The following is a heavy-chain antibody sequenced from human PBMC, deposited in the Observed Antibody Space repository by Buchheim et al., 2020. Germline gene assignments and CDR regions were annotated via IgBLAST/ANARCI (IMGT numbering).Heavy chain of an antibody. V-gene: IGHV3-7*01. CDR1: GFTFSSYW. D-gene: IGHD3-22*01. CDR3: ARPLGDYDNSGTPPGN. Sequence: EVQLVESGGGLVQPGGSLRLSCAASGFTFSSYWMSWVRQAPGKGLEWVANIKQDGSEKYYVDSVKGRFTISRDNAKNSLYLQMNSLRAEDTAVYYCARPLGDYDNSGTPPGNWGQGTL. J-gene: IGHJ4*02. CDR2: IKQDGSEK.